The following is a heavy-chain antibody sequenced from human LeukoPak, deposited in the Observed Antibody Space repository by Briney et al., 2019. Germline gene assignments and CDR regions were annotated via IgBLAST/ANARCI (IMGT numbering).Heavy chain of an antibody. D-gene: IGHD6-19*01. J-gene: IGHJ3*02. V-gene: IGHV3-30*18. CDR3: AKGRSSGGNAFDI. CDR1: GFTFSSYG. Sequence: PGGSLRLSCAASGFTFSSYGMHWVRQAPGKGLEWVAVISYDGSNKYYADSVKGRFTISRDNSKNTLYLHMNSLRVEDTAVYHCAKGRSSGGNAFDIWGQGTMVTVSS. CDR2: ISYDGSNK.